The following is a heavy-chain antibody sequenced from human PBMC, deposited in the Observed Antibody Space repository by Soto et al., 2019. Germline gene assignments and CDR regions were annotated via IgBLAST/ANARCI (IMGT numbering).Heavy chain of an antibody. CDR2: IYYSGST. D-gene: IGHD3-3*01. V-gene: IGHV4-30-4*01. J-gene: IGHJ6*02. CDR3: ARDEDDFGEGDYGMDV. Sequence: PSETLSLTCTVSGGSISSGDYYWSWIRQPPGKGLEWIGYIYYSGSTYYNPSLKSRVTISVDMSKNQFSLKLSSVTAADTAVYYCARDEDDFGEGDYGMDVWGQGTTVTVSS. CDR1: GGSISSGDYY.